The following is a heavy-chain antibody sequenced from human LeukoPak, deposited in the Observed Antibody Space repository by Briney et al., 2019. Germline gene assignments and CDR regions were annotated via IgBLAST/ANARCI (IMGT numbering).Heavy chain of an antibody. D-gene: IGHD3-10*01. J-gene: IGHJ5*02. Sequence: SETLSLTCAVYGGSFSGYYWSWIRQPPGKGLEWIGEINHSGSTNYNPSLKSRVTISVDTSKNQFSLKLSSVTAADTAVYYCARLTYYGSGSYYWFDPWGQGTLVTVSS. CDR2: INHSGST. CDR1: GGSFSGYY. V-gene: IGHV4-34*01. CDR3: ARLTYYGSGSYYWFDP.